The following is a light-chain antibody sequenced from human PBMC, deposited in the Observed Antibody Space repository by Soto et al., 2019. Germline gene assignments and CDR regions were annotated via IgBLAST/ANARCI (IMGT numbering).Light chain of an antibody. CDR1: ETIDTY. CDR2: FAS. CDR3: QQDYNFPRT. J-gene: IGKJ1*01. Sequence: DIQMTQSPSSLSASVGDRVTITCRASETIDTYLNWYQQKPGEAPRLLIYFASSLQSGVPVRFSGSGSETEFTLTISSLQREDFAIYFCQQDYNFPRTFGLGTKLEIK. V-gene: IGKV1-39*01.